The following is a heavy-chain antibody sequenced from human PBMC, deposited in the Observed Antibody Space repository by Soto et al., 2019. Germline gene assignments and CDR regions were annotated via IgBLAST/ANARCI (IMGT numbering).Heavy chain of an antibody. CDR1: GGTFSSYA. V-gene: IGHV1-69*06. J-gene: IGHJ6*02. D-gene: IGHD3-10*01. CDR3: AREDNGSGSYYNGYYYYYGMDV. CDR2: IIPIFGTA. Sequence: ASVKVSCKASGGTFSSYAISWVRQAPGQGLEWMGGIIPIFGTANYAQKFQGRVTITADKSTSTAYMELSSLRSEDTAVYYCAREDNGSGSYYNGYYYYYGMDVWGQGTTVTVSS.